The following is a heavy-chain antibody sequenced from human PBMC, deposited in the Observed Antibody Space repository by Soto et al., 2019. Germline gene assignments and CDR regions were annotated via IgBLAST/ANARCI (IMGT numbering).Heavy chain of an antibody. Sequence: QVQLQESGPGLVKPSETLSLTCTVSGGSISSYYWSWIRQPPGKGLEWIGYIYYSGSTNYNPSLKSRVTISVDTSKNQFSLKLSSVTAADTAVYYCARAPHYDYIWGSYPARYWYFDLWGRGTLVTVSS. CDR1: GGSISSYY. CDR2: IYYSGST. V-gene: IGHV4-59*01. D-gene: IGHD3-16*02. J-gene: IGHJ2*01. CDR3: ARAPHYDYIWGSYPARYWYFDL.